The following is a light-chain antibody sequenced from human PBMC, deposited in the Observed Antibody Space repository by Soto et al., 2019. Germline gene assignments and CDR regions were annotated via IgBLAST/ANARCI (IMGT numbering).Light chain of an antibody. CDR1: QSVSYW. CDR2: RAS. V-gene: IGKV1-5*03. CDR3: QQYNSYPYT. J-gene: IGKJ2*01. Sequence: DIQMTQSPSTLSASVGERVTITCRASQSVSYWLAWYQQKPGKAPKVLIYRASSLESGIPSRFSGSGSGTEFTLTISSLQPDDFAAYHCQQYNSYPYTFGQGTKLEIK.